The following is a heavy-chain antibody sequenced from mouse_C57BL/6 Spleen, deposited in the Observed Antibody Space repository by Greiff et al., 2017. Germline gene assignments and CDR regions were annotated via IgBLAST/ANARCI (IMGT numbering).Heavy chain of an antibody. CDR2: IDPEDGDT. J-gene: IGHJ3*01. CDR1: GFNIKDYY. Sequence: VQLKQSGAELVRPGASVKLSCTASGFNIKDYYMHWVKQRPEQGLEWIGRIDPEDGDTEYAPKFQGKATMTADTSSNTAYLQLSSLTSEDTAVYYCTTQSAHYDYDPFAYWGQGTLVTVSA. V-gene: IGHV14-1*01. CDR3: TTQSAHYDYDPFAY. D-gene: IGHD2-4*01.